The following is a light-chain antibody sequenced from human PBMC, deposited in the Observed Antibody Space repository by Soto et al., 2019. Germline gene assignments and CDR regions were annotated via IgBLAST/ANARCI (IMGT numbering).Light chain of an antibody. Sequence: DIQMTQSPSSLSASVGDRVTITCRVSQGISNYLAWYQQKPGKVPKLLIYAASTLQSGVPSRFSGSGSGTDFTLTISSLQPEDVATYYCQKYNSAPPYTFGQGTKLEIK. J-gene: IGKJ2*01. CDR2: AAS. V-gene: IGKV1-27*01. CDR1: QGISNY. CDR3: QKYNSAPPYT.